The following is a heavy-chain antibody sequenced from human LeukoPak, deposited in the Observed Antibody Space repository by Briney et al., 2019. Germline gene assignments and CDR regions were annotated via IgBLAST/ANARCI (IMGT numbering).Heavy chain of an antibody. V-gene: IGHV3-48*03. CDR1: GFTFSSYE. D-gene: IGHD5-12*01. CDR3: ARQIYLGKIIVATTNYFDY. J-gene: IGHJ4*02. CDR2: ISSSGSTI. Sequence: GGSLRLSCAASGFTFSSYEMNWVRQAPGKGLEWVSYISSSGSTIYYADSVKGRFTISRDNAKNSLYLQMNSLRAEDTAVYYCARQIYLGKIIVATTNYFDYWGQGTLVTASS.